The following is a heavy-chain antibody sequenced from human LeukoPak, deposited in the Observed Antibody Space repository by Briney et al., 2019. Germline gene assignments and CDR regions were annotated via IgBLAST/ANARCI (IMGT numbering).Heavy chain of an antibody. V-gene: IGHV3-7*01. CDR3: AANRGFDY. J-gene: IGHJ4*02. D-gene: IGHD1-14*01. CDR1: GFTFSGYY. Sequence: GGSLRLSCVASGFTFSGYYMKWVRQAPGKGLELVANINRGGSEKYYVDSVKGRFTISRDNAKNSLYLQMNSLRAEDTAVYYCAANRGFDYWGQGTLVTVSS. CDR2: INRGGSEK.